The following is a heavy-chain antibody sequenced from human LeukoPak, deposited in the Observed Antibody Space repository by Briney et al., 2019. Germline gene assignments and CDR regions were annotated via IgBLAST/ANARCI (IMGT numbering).Heavy chain of an antibody. V-gene: IGHV4-39*01. CDR3: ASHRVGATAFYYFDY. D-gene: IGHD1-26*01. CDR2: IYYSGST. CDR1: GGPISSSSYY. J-gene: IGHJ4*02. Sequence: PSETLSLTCTVSGGPISSSSYYWGWIRQPPGKGLEWIGSIYYSGSTYYNPSLKSRVTISVDTSKNRFSLKLSSVTAADTAVYYCASHRVGATAFYYFDYWGQGTLVTVSS.